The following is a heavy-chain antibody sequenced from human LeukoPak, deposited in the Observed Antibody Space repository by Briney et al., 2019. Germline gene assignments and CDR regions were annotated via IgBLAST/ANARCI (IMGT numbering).Heavy chain of an antibody. Sequence: ASVKVSCKTSGYTFGSYGISWVRQAPGQGLEWMGWISSYNDKTKYAQKFQGRVTMTTDTSTSTAYMELRSLRSDDTAVYYCARDHVVVAADSDYWSQGTLVTVSS. CDR3: ARDHVVVAADSDY. D-gene: IGHD2-15*01. CDR1: GYTFGSYG. CDR2: ISSYNDKT. J-gene: IGHJ4*02. V-gene: IGHV1-18*01.